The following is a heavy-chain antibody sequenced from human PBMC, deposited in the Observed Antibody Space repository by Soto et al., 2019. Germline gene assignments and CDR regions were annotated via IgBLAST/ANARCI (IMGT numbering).Heavy chain of an antibody. V-gene: IGHV4-39*01. D-gene: IGHD2-2*01. J-gene: IGHJ6*03. CDR3: ARQKAVVPAAEEWGYYYYYYYMDV. CDR1: GGSISSSSYY. Sequence: SETLSLTCTVSGGSISSSSYYWGWIRQPPGKGLEWIGSIYYSGSTYYNPSLKSRVTISVDTSKNQFSLKLSSVTAADTAVYYCARQKAVVPAAEEWGYYYYYYYMDVWGKGTTVTVSS. CDR2: IYYSGST.